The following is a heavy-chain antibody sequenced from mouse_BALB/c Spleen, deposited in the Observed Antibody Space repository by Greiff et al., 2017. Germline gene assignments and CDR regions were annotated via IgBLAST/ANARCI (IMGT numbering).Heavy chain of an antibody. CDR3: ARRGIYYGNYVAMDY. CDR1: GFTFSSFG. J-gene: IGHJ4*01. CDR2: ISSGSSTI. D-gene: IGHD2-1*01. Sequence: EVQLQESGGGLVQPGGSRKLSCAASGFTFSSFGMHWVRQAPEKGLEWVAYISSGSSTIYYADTVKGRFTISRDNPKNTLFLQMTSLRSEDTAMYYCARRGIYYGNYVAMDYWGQGTSVTVSS. V-gene: IGHV5-17*02.